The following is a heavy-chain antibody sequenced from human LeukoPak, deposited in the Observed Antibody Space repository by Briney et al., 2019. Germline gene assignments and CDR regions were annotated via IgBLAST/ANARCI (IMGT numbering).Heavy chain of an antibody. J-gene: IGHJ4*02. Sequence: GALRLSCIASGFTLSAYTMNWVRQAPGKGLEWVSTLTRGGDNDIHYADSVKGRFTISRDNSKNSLYLQMNSLRADDTAVYYCVRDAYGAHFDYRGQGTLVTVSS. CDR1: GFTLSAYT. CDR3: VRDAYGAHFDY. D-gene: IGHD2-21*01. V-gene: IGHV3-21*06. CDR2: LTRGGDNDI.